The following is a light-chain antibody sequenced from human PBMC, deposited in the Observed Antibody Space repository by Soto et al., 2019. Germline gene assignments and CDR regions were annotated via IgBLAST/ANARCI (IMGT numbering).Light chain of an antibody. CDR1: SGSIASNH. CDR2: EDN. Sequence: LTQPHSVSESPGKTVTISCTRSSGSIASNHVQWYQQRPGSAPTTVIYEDNQRPSGVPDRFSGSIDSSSNSASLTISGLKTEDEADYYCQSYDSSNQVFGGGTKVTVL. J-gene: IGLJ2*01. V-gene: IGLV6-57*04. CDR3: QSYDSSNQV.